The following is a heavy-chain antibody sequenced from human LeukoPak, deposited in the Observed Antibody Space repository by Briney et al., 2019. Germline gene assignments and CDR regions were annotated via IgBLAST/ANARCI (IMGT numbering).Heavy chain of an antibody. J-gene: IGHJ4*02. Sequence: GGSLRLSCAASGFTFSSYSMNWVRQAPGKGLEWVSSISRSSSYTYYADSLKGRFTISRDNAKNSLYLQMNSLRAEDTAVYYCARVESERTKWVLLGGGDYWGQGTLVTVSS. CDR2: ISRSSSYT. V-gene: IGHV3-21*01. CDR1: GFTFSSYS. CDR3: ARVESERTKWVLLGGGDY. D-gene: IGHD1-26*01.